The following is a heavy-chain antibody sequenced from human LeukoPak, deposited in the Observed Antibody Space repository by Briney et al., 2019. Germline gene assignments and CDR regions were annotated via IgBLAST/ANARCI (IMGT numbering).Heavy chain of an antibody. CDR3: ARDGDMGYCSGGSCYNY. Sequence: ASVKVSCKASGYTFTSYGISWVRQAPGQGLEWMGCISAYNGNTNYAQKLQGRVTMTTDTSTSTAYMELRSLRSDDTAVYYCARDGDMGYCSGGSCYNYWGQGTLVTVSS. D-gene: IGHD2-15*01. V-gene: IGHV1-18*01. CDR1: GYTFTSYG. J-gene: IGHJ4*02. CDR2: ISAYNGNT.